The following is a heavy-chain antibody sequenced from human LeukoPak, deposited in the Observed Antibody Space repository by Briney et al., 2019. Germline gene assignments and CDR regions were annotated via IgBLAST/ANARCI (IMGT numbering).Heavy chain of an antibody. V-gene: IGHV3-21*01. Sequence: GGSLRLSCAVSGFSFSTYSMNWVRQAPGKGLEWVSSITGDSTYIRYADSVRGRFTISRDNAKSSLYLQMNSLRVEDTAVYYGARVSDSSSSPFDYWGQGTLVTVSS. J-gene: IGHJ4*02. CDR3: ARVSDSSSSPFDY. CDR2: ITGDSTYI. D-gene: IGHD6-13*01. CDR1: GFSFSTYS.